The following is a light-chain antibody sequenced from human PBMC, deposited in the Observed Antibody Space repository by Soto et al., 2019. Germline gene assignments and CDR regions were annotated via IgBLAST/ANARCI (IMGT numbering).Light chain of an antibody. J-gene: IGLJ1*01. CDR1: SSDVGGYNY. V-gene: IGLV2-14*01. CDR3: SSYTRSSTLYV. CDR2: DVS. Sequence: QSALTQPASVSGSPGHSITISCTGTSSDVGGYNYVSWYQQHPGKAPKLMVYDVSNRPSGVSNRFSGSKSGNTASLTISGLQAEDEADYYCSSYTRSSTLYVFGTGTKVTVL.